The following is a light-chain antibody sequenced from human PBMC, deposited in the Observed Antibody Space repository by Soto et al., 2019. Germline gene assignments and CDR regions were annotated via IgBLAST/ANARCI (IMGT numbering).Light chain of an antibody. CDR1: QSISSY. CDR3: QQSYSTPYP. Sequence: DIQMTQSPSSLSASVGDRVTITCRASQSISSYLNWYQQKPGKAPKLLIYAASSLQSGVPSRFSGSGSRTDFTLTISSLQPEDFATYYCQQSYSTPYPFGQGTKVDIK. CDR2: AAS. J-gene: IGKJ2*01. V-gene: IGKV1-39*01.